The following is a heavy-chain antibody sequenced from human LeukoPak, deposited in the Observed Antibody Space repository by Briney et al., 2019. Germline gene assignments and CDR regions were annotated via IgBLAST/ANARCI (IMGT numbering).Heavy chain of an antibody. V-gene: IGHV3-15*01. CDR2: IKSKTDGETT. CDR1: GFTFTNAW. J-gene: IGHJ4*02. Sequence: GGSLRLSSVDSGFTFTNAWMSWVRQAPGKGLEWIGRIKSKTDGETTNYAEPVRGRFTISRDDSKSAVYLQMNSLKIEDTAVYYCTTDLGTYYHGSQRLIPIDYWGQGTLVTVSS. D-gene: IGHD3-10*01. CDR3: TTDLGTYYHGSQRLIPIDY.